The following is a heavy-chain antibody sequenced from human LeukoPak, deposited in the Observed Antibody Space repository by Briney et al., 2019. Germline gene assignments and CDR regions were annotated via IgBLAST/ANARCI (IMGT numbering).Heavy chain of an antibody. CDR3: AAGDTGMVIDY. Sequence: GGSLRLSCAVSGFTVSNNYMGWVRQAPGKGLEWVSIIYAGGSTYYTDSVKGRFTISRDNSKNTISLQMDSLRAEDTAVYFCAAGDTGMVIDYWGQGTLVTVSS. CDR1: GFTVSNNY. D-gene: IGHD5-18*01. CDR2: IYAGGST. J-gene: IGHJ4*02. V-gene: IGHV3-53*01.